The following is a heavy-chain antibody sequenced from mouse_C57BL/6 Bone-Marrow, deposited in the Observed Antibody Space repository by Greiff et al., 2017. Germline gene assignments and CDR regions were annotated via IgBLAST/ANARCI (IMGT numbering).Heavy chain of an antibody. CDR1: GYSITSGYY. CDR2: ISYDGSN. D-gene: IGHD4-1*01. CDR3: ARDWDWYFDV. V-gene: IGHV3-6*01. Sequence: DVQLQESGPGLVKPSQSLSLTCSVTGYSITSGYYWNWIRQFPGNKLEWMGYISYDGSNNYNPSLKNRISITRDTSKNQFFLKLNSVTTEDTATXYCARDWDWYFDVWGSGTTVTVSS. J-gene: IGHJ1*01.